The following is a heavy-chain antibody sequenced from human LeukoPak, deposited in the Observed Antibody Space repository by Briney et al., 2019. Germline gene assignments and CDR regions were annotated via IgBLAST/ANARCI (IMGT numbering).Heavy chain of an antibody. V-gene: IGHV4-59*01. CDR3: ARDYGDSLWDY. Sequence: SETLSLTCTVSGGSISSYYWSWIRQPPGKGLEWIGYIYYSGSTNYNPSLKSRVTISVDTSKNQFSLKLGSVTAADTAVYYCARDYGDSLWDYWGQGTLVTVSS. J-gene: IGHJ4*02. D-gene: IGHD4-17*01. CDR2: IYYSGST. CDR1: GGSISSYY.